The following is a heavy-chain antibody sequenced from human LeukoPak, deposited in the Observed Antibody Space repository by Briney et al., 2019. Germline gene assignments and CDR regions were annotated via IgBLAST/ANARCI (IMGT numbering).Heavy chain of an antibody. D-gene: IGHD2-15*01. CDR2: IKQDGSEK. V-gene: IGHV3-7*01. J-gene: IGHJ1*01. Sequence: PGGSLRLSCAASGFTFSSYAMHWVRQAPGKGLEWVANIKQDGSEKYYVDSVKGRFTISRDNAKNLLSLQMSSLREEDTALYYCARGWAAIPDWGQGTLVTVSS. CDR1: GFTFSSYA. CDR3: ARGWAAIPD.